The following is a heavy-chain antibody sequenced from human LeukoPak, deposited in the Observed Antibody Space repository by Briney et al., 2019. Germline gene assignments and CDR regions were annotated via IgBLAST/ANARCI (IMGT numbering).Heavy chain of an antibody. J-gene: IGHJ4*02. CDR2: ISWDGGST. Sequence: GGSLRLSCAASGFTFDDYTMHWVRQVPGKGPEWVSLISWDGGSTSYAESVKGRFTISRDNSKNSLYLQMTSLRIEDSALYYRAKALITIFGVVDWGQGTLVTVSS. CDR3: AKALITIFGVVD. CDR1: GFTFDDYT. V-gene: IGHV3-43*01. D-gene: IGHD3-3*01.